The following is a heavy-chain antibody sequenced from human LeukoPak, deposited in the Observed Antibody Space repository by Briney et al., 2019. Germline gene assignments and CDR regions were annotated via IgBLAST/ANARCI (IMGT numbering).Heavy chain of an antibody. Sequence: PSETLSLTCTVSGGSISSSSYYWGWIRQPPGKGLEWIGEINHSGSTNYNPSLKSRVTISVDTSKNQFSLKLSSVTAADTAVYYCARDRYSSGWYFWFDPWGQGTLVTVSS. V-gene: IGHV4-39*07. J-gene: IGHJ5*02. D-gene: IGHD6-19*01. CDR3: ARDRYSSGWYFWFDP. CDR1: GGSISSSSYY. CDR2: INHSGST.